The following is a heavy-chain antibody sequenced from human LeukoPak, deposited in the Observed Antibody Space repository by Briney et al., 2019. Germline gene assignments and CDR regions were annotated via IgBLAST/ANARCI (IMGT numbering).Heavy chain of an antibody. Sequence: SETLSLTCTVSGGSISSYYWSWIRQPPGKGLEWIGYIYYSGSTNYNPSLKSRVTISVDTSKNQFSLKLSSVTAADTAVYYCARHYSYGRYYYDSSGYYFDYWGQGTLVTVSS. D-gene: IGHD3-22*01. J-gene: IGHJ4*02. CDR2: IYYSGST. V-gene: IGHV4-59*08. CDR1: GGSISSYY. CDR3: ARHYSYGRYYYDSSGYYFDY.